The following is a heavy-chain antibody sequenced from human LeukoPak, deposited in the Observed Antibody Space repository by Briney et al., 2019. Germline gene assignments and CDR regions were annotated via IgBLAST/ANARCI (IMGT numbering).Heavy chain of an antibody. J-gene: IGHJ4*02. Sequence: ASVKVSCKASGYTFTSFAINWLRQTPGQGPEWVGWINTHTGNPIYAQGFTGRVVFSLDTSVSTAYLQISSLKAEDTAVYYCVRDGYNSLSSDFDYWGQGTLVTVSS. CDR1: GYTFTSFA. V-gene: IGHV7-4-1*02. D-gene: IGHD3-22*01. CDR2: INTHTGNP. CDR3: VRDGYNSLSSDFDY.